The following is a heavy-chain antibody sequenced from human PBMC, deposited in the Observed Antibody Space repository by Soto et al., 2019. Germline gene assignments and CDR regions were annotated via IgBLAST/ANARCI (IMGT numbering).Heavy chain of an antibody. CDR2: INAGNGNT. V-gene: IGHV1-3*01. CDR1: GYTFTSYA. Sequence: ASVKVSCKASGYTFTSYAMHWVRQAPGQRLEWMGWINAGNGNTKYSQKFQGRVTITRDTSASTAYMELSSLRSEDTAVYYCARSSPMVRGADMQGALPFDYWGQGTLVTVSS. CDR3: ARSSPMVRGADMQGALPFDY. D-gene: IGHD3-10*01. J-gene: IGHJ4*02.